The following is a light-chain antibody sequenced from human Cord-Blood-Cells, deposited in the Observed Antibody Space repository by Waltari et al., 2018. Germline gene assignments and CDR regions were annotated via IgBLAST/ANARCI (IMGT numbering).Light chain of an antibody. V-gene: IGKV3D-20*01. CDR3: QQYGSSPPT. Sequence: ELVLTQSPATLSLSLGERATPSCGASQSVSSSYLALYQQKPSLVPRLLIYDASSRANGIPDRFSGSWSGTDFTLTISRLEPEDFAVYYCQQYGSSPPTFGQGTKVEIK. CDR1: QSVSSSY. CDR2: DAS. J-gene: IGKJ1*01.